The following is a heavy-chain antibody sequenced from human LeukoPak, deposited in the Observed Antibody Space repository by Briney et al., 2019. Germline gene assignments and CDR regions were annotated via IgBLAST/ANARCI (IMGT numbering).Heavy chain of an antibody. CDR3: AKWIHTVVVTANGMDV. J-gene: IGHJ6*02. D-gene: IGHD2-21*02. Sequence: GGSLRLSCAASGFTFSSYGMSWVRQAPGKGLEWVSGISGTGDSTYYADSVRGRFTISRDNSKNTLSLQMNSLRAEDTAVYYCAKWIHTVVVTANGMDVWGQGTTVTVSS. V-gene: IGHV3-23*01. CDR2: ISGTGDST. CDR1: GFTFSSYG.